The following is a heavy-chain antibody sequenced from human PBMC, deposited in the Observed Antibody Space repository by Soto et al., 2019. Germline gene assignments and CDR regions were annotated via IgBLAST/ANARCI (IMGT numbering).Heavy chain of an antibody. CDR1: GGSISSGGYY. V-gene: IGHV4-31*03. Sequence: SETLSLTCTVSGGSISSGGYYWSWIRQHPGKGLEWIGCIYYSGSTYYNPSLKSRVTISVDTSKNQFSLKLSSVTAADTAVYYCARVLPYSSGWYYFDYWGQGTLVTVSS. CDR3: ARVLPYSSGWYYFDY. J-gene: IGHJ4*02. CDR2: IYYSGST. D-gene: IGHD6-19*01.